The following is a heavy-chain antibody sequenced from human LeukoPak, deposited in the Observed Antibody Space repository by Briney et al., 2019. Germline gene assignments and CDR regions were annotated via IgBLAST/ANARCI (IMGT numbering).Heavy chain of an antibody. CDR1: GYRFTSYW. CDR2: IYPGDSDT. D-gene: IGHD3-22*01. Sequence: GESLKISCKGSGYRFTSYWSGWVRQMPGKGLEWMGIIYPGDSDTRYSPSFQGQVTISADKSISTAYLQWSSLKASDTAMYYCARVYYYDSSGYYFTFDYWGQGTLVTVSS. J-gene: IGHJ4*02. V-gene: IGHV5-51*01. CDR3: ARVYYYDSSGYYFTFDY.